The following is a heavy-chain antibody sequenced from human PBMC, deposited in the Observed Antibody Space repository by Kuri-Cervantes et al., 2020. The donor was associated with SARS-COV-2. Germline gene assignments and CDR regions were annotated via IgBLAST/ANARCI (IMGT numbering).Heavy chain of an antibody. V-gene: IGHV3-20*04. D-gene: IGHD6-25*01. CDR3: ARDRSQSSENAFDI. CDR1: GFTFDDYG. CDR2: TNWNGGST. J-gene: IGHJ3*02. Sequence: GGSLRLSCAASGFTFDDYGMSWVRQAPGKGLEWVSGTNWNGGSTGYADSVKGRFTISRDNAKNSLYLQMNSLRAEDTALYYCARDRSQSSENAFDIWGQGTMVTVSS.